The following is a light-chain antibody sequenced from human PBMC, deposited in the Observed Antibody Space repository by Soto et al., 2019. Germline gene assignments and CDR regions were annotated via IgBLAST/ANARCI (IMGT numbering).Light chain of an antibody. CDR2: DAS. CDR3: QQFNTFFWT. V-gene: IGKV1-5*01. CDR1: QSIDNC. Sequence: DILMTQSPATLSASVGDRVTITCRASQSIDNCLAWYQQKPGKAPKLLIYDASSLKSGVPSRFSGSGSGKDFTITITGLPHDDFATYYYQQFNTFFWTFGPGTRVEIK. J-gene: IGKJ1*01.